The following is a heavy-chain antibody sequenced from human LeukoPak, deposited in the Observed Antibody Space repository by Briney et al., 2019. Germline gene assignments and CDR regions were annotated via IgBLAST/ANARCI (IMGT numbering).Heavy chain of an antibody. CDR3: ARAEGFGFDP. Sequence: GGSLRLSCAASGFTFSSFEMNWVRQAPGKGLEWVSYISSSGSNISYADSVRGRFATSRDNAKNSLYLQMNSLRAEDTAVYYCARAEGFGFDPWGQGTLVTVSS. J-gene: IGHJ5*02. CDR1: GFTFSSFE. V-gene: IGHV3-48*03. CDR2: ISSSGSNI.